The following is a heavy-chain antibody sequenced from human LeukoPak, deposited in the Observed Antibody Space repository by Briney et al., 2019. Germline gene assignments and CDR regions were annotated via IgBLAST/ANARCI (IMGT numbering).Heavy chain of an antibody. CDR1: GGSISSYY. CDR2: IYYSGST. CDR3: AGHHPRNTVDF. J-gene: IGHJ4*02. D-gene: IGHD2/OR15-2a*01. V-gene: IGHV4-59*08. Sequence: SETLSLTCTVSGGSISSYYWSWIRQPPGKGLEWIGYIYYSGSTNHNPSLKSRVTISVDTSKNQFSLKLSSVTAADTAVYYCAGHHPRNTVDFWGQGTLVTVSS.